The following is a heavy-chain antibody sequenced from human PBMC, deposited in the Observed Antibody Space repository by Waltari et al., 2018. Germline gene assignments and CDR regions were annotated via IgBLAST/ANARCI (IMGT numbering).Heavy chain of an antibody. V-gene: IGHV1-2*06. J-gene: IGHJ5*02. CDR1: GYTFTGYY. CDR3: ARAGSGWASWWFDP. D-gene: IGHD6-19*01. Sequence: QVELVQSGAEEKKPGASVKVSCKASGYTFTGYYMHWVRLAPGQGLEWMGRINPNSGGKNYAQKFQGRVTLTKDTSISTAYMEPSRLRSDDTAVYYCARAGSGWASWWFDPWGQGTLVTVSS. CDR2: INPNSGGK.